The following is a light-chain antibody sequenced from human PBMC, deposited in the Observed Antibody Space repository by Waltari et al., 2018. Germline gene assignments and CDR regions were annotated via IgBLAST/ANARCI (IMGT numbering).Light chain of an antibody. Sequence: DIQMTQSPSSLSASVGDRVTISCRASQNIMTYLIWYQQNPGKAPKLLIYTASTLQSGVPSMFSRSESGTDFTLTISNLQPEDSATYYCQQSYSAPPGTFGQGTKVEIK. CDR2: TAS. V-gene: IGKV1-39*01. CDR1: QNIMTY. CDR3: QQSYSAPPGT. J-gene: IGKJ1*01.